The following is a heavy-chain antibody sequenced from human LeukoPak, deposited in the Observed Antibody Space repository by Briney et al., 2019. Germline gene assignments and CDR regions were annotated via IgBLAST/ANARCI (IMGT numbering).Heavy chain of an antibody. Sequence: SETLSLTCAVYGGSFSGYYWSWIRQPPGKGLEWIGEINHSGSTNYNPSLKSRVTISVDTSKNQFSLKLSSVTAADTAVYYCARVRWLRFGRDWFDPWGQGTLVTVSS. CDR1: GGSFSGYY. D-gene: IGHD5-12*01. V-gene: IGHV4-34*01. J-gene: IGHJ5*02. CDR3: ARVRWLRFGRDWFDP. CDR2: INHSGST.